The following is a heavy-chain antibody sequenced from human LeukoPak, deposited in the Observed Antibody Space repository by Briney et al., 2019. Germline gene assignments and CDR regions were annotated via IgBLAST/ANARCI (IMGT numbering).Heavy chain of an antibody. J-gene: IGHJ4*02. CDR2: VSGNGANT. CDR1: GFTFSDSA. V-gene: IGHV3-23*01. Sequence: GGSLKLSSAASGFTFSDSAMSWVRQAPGKGLEWVSAVSGNGANTYYADSVKGRFTISRDNSKNTLYLQMNGLRAEDTAVYYCAKKSPYGRADYWGQGTLVTVSS. CDR3: AKKSPYGRADY. D-gene: IGHD1-14*01.